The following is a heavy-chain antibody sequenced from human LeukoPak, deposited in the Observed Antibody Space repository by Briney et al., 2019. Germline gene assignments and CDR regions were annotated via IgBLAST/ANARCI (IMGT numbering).Heavy chain of an antibody. D-gene: IGHD1-26*01. V-gene: IGHV4-59*13. Sequence: SETLSLTCTVSGGSISSFYWSWIRLPPGKGLEWIGYMYYGGSPNYNPSLKSRVITSLDTSKNQFSLKLNSVTTADTAVYYCVTGRYSYGWYDHWGQGILVTVSS. CDR2: MYYGGSP. CDR1: GGSISSFY. J-gene: IGHJ5*02. CDR3: VTGRYSYGWYDH.